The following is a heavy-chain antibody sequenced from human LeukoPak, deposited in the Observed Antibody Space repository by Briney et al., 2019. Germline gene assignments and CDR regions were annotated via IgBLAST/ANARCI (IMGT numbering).Heavy chain of an antibody. J-gene: IGHJ3*02. CDR2: ISYDGGTE. CDR1: GFTFRNYP. Sequence: PGGSLRPSCAASGFTFRNYPLHWVRQAPGKGLEWVALISYDGGTEDYADSVKGRFTISRDYSKDTVYLQMNSLRAEDTAVYYCARSWYSSGWWDAFDIWGQGTMVTVSS. D-gene: IGHD6-19*01. CDR3: ARSWYSSGWWDAFDI. V-gene: IGHV3-30-3*01.